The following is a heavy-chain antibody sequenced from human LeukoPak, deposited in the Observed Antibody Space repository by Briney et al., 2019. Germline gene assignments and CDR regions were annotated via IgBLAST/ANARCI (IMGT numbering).Heavy chain of an antibody. Sequence: SGPTLVNPTQTLTLTCSFSGFSLTTSGVGVGWIRQSPGKAPEWLALIYWNNDNRYSPSLKTRLTITKDTSKNQVVLTMTEMDPVDTATYYCAHYGDYRFMYYFDYWGQGTLVTVSS. D-gene: IGHD4-17*01. V-gene: IGHV2-5*01. CDR1: GFSLTTSGVG. CDR2: IYWNNDN. J-gene: IGHJ4*02. CDR3: AHYGDYRFMYYFDY.